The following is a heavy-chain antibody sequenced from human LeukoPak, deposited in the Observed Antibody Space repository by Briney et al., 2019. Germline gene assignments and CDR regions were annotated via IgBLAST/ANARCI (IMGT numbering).Heavy chain of an antibody. V-gene: IGHV3-21*01. CDR3: ARATGSSGWPSY. CDR2: ISSSNSYI. CDR1: GFTFSSYN. Sequence: GGTLRLSCAASGFTFSSYNMNWVRQAPGKGLEWVSCISSSNSYIYYADSVKGRFTISRDNAKNSLYLQMNSLRAEDTAVYYCARATGSSGWPSYWGQGTLVTVSS. J-gene: IGHJ4*02. D-gene: IGHD6-19*01.